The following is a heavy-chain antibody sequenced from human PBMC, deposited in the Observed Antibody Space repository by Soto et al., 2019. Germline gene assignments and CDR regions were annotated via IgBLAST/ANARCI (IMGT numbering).Heavy chain of an antibody. CDR1: GFTFSSYA. D-gene: IGHD3-22*01. Sequence: GGSLRLSCAASGFTFSSYAMSWVRQAPGKGLEWVSAISGSGGSTYYADSVKGRFTISRDNSKNTLYLQMNSLRAEDTAVYYCAKCVVRSGSYYYYYYGMDVWGQGTTVTVSS. V-gene: IGHV3-23*01. CDR3: AKCVVRSGSYYYYYYGMDV. J-gene: IGHJ6*02. CDR2: ISGSGGST.